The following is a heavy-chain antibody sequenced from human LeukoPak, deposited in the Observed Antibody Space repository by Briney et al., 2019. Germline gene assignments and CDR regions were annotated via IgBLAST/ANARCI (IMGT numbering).Heavy chain of an antibody. V-gene: IGHV3-33*01. D-gene: IGHD3-9*01. J-gene: IGHJ4*02. CDR1: GFTFSSYG. Sequence: PGGSLRLSCAASGFTFSSYGMHWVRQAPGKGLEWVAVIWYDGSNKYYADSVKGRFTISRDNSKNTLYLQMNSLRAEDTAVYYCARDILTGAPFDYWGQGTLVTVSS. CDR3: ARDILTGAPFDY. CDR2: IWYDGSNK.